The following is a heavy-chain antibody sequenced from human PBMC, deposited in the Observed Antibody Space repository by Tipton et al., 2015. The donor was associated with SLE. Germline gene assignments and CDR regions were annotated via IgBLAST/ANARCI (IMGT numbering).Heavy chain of an antibody. V-gene: IGHV4-34*01. Sequence: TLSLTCAVSGGSFTGYSWNWLRQLPGKGLEWIGEIRHNGETNYNPSLESRGTISLDTSKNQFSLRLTSVSAADTAVYYCARHPYSTSWYGNAFDIWGQGTMVTVSS. CDR3: ARHPYSTSWYGNAFDI. CDR1: GGSFTGYS. D-gene: IGHD6-13*01. J-gene: IGHJ3*02. CDR2: IRHNGET.